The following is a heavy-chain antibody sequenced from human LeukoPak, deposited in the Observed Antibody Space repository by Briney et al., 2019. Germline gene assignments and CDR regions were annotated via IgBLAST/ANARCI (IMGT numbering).Heavy chain of an antibody. V-gene: IGHV3-30-3*01. CDR3: ARDQMAKRITIILVAKIFDS. CDR1: GFTFSSYA. Sequence: GGSLRLSCAASGFTFSSYAMHWVRQAPGKGLEWVAVTSCDGSNKNYADSVKGRFSISRDDSKNTLYLQMNSLRPEDTAVYYCARDQMAKRITIILVAKIFDSWGQGTLVTVSS. CDR2: TSCDGSNK. D-gene: IGHD3-22*01. J-gene: IGHJ4*02.